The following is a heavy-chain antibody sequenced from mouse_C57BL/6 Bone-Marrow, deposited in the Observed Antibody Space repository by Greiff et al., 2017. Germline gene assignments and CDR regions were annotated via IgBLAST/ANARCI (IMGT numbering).Heavy chain of an antibody. Sequence: QVQLQQSGAELVRPGASVTLSCKASGYTFTDYEMHWVKQTPVHGLEWIGAIDPETGGTAYHQKFKGTAILTAEPSSSTAYMELHSRTSGDAAVYYCTRKGIDFDYWGQGTTLTVSS. CDR3: TRKGIDFDY. CDR1: GYTFTDYE. CDR2: IDPETGGT. J-gene: IGHJ2*01. V-gene: IGHV1-15*01.